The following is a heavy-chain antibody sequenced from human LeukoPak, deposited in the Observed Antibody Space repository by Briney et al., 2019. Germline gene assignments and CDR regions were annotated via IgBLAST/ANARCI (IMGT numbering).Heavy chain of an antibody. CDR3: AKDPQWLVEGGDAFDI. V-gene: IGHV3-7*03. Sequence: PGGSLRLSCAASGFTFSSYWMSWVRQAPGKGLEWVANIKQDGSEKYYVDSVKGRFTISRDNSKNTLYLQMNSLRAEDTAVYYCAKDPQWLVEGGDAFDIWGQGTMVTVSS. CDR1: GFTFSSYW. D-gene: IGHD6-19*01. J-gene: IGHJ3*02. CDR2: IKQDGSEK.